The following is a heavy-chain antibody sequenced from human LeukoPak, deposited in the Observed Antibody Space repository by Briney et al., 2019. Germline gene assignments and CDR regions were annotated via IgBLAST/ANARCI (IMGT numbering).Heavy chain of an antibody. CDR1: GFTFSGYA. CDR2: ISASGGRI. CDR3: AKGQGSGPTDWFDP. J-gene: IGHJ5*02. V-gene: IGHV3-23*01. Sequence: GGSLRLSCAASGFTFSGYAMSWVRQAPGKGLEWVSGISASGGRIYYADSVKGRFTISRDNSRNTLYLQMNSLRAEDTAVYYCAKGQGSGPTDWFDPWGQGTLVTVSS. D-gene: IGHD6-19*01.